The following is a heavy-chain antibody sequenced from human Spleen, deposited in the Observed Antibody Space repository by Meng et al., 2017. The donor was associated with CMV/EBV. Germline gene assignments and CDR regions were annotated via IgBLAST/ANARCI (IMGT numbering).Heavy chain of an antibody. V-gene: IGHV3-74*01. CDR2: INSDGSST. D-gene: IGHD3-9*01. Sequence: GESLKISCVASGFTFSDYWIHWVRQAPGKGLMWVSRINSDGSSTIYADSVKGRFTISRDNSENTLYLQMNSLRPEDTVVYYCARGNSDVLTTSEFYGMDVWGQGTTVTVSS. CDR3: ARGNSDVLTTSEFYGMDV. CDR1: GFTFSDYW. J-gene: IGHJ6*02.